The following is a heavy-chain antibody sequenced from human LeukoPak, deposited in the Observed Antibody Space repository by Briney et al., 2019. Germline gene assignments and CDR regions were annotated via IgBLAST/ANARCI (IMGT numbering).Heavy chain of an antibody. V-gene: IGHV4-4*07. CDR1: GGSISNYY. J-gene: IGHJ4*02. CDR2: IYTGGST. Sequence: SETLSLTCTVSGGSISNYYWTWIRQPPGKGLEWIGRIYTGGSTNYNPSLKSRVTMSIDTSKNQFSLKLSSVTAADTAVYYCARGGATLFDYWGQGTLVTVSS. CDR3: ARGGATLFDY.